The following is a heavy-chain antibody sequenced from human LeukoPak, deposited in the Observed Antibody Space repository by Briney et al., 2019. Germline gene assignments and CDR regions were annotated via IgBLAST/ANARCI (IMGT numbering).Heavy chain of an antibody. J-gene: IGHJ4*02. V-gene: IGHV3-23*01. D-gene: IGHD3-3*01. CDR1: GFTFSGFA. CDR2: ITTSGGET. CDR3: AKGHYDDWYYFDY. Sequence: GGSLRLSCATSGFTFSGFAMCWVRQAPGKGLEWVSAITTSGGETNYEDSVKGRFTSSRNNSTSTLSLQMHSLRGDDTAVYYCAKGHYDDWYYFDYWGQGALVTVSS.